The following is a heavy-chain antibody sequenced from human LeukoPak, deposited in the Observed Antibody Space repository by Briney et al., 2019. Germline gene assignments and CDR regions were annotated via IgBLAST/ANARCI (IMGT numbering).Heavy chain of an antibody. Sequence: SETLSLTCTVSGGSISSSSYYWGWIRQPPGKGLEWIGSIYYSGSTYYNPSLKSRVTISVDTSKNQFSLKLSSVTAADTAVYYCAREEGAAAGTMHAFDIWGQGTMVTVSS. J-gene: IGHJ3*02. CDR2: IYYSGST. CDR1: GGSISSSSYY. D-gene: IGHD6-13*01. V-gene: IGHV4-39*02. CDR3: AREEGAAAGTMHAFDI.